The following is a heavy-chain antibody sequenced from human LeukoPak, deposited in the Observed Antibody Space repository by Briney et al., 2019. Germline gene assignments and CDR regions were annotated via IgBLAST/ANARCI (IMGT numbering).Heavy chain of an antibody. V-gene: IGHV4-38-2*01. CDR2: IYHSGST. CDR1: HYAISSGYY. CDR3: AGLPGGYFDD. J-gene: IGHJ4*02. D-gene: IGHD2-8*02. Sequence: SETLSLTCAVSHYAISSGYYWGWIRQPPGKGLEWIGGIYHSGSTYYNPSLKSRVTISIYTSKNQFSLKLSSVTAADTAVYYCAGLPGGYFDDWGQATLVTVST.